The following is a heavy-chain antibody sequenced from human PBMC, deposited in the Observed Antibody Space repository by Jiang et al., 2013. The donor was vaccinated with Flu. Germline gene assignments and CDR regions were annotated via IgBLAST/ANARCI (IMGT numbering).Heavy chain of an antibody. V-gene: IGHV4-61*05. CDR3: VRGFYDSSGYSSPFDS. CDR2: IYYTGST. CDR1: GGSIDKSNFF. D-gene: IGHD3-22*01. J-gene: IGHJ4*02. Sequence: KPSETFSLTCTVSGGSIDKSNFFWGWIRQPPGKGLEWIGYIYYTGSTKYNPSLKSRITISVDKSKNQFSLKLSSVTAADTALYYCVRGFYDSSGYSSPFDSWGQGTLVTVSS.